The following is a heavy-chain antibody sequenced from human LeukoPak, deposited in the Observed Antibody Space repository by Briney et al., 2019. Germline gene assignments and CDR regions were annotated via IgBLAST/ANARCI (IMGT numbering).Heavy chain of an antibody. CDR1: GGSFNNYA. D-gene: IGHD3-22*01. CDR2: ISPMFLTT. Sequence: PVKVSCKASGGSFNNYAINWVRQAPGHGLEWMGDISPMFLTTHYAQKFQGRVTLTADEATGTAYLELSRLRSEDTAVYYCAGDSHSSGFDYWGQGTLVTVSS. V-gene: IGHV1-69*13. J-gene: IGHJ4*02. CDR3: AGDSHSSGFDY.